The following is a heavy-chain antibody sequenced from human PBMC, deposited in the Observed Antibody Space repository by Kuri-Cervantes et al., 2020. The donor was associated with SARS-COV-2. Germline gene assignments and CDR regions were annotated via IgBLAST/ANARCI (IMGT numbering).Heavy chain of an antibody. CDR2: IYQAGST. D-gene: IGHD3-3*01. V-gene: IGHV4-30-2*01. CDR1: GHSISSGGYS. CDR3: VAAILGVDTGYFQH. Sequence: LRLSCAVSGHSISSGGYSWSWIRQPPGKGLEWIGSIYQAGSTFYNPSLKSRVSISLDRSKNQYSLNLSSVTAADTAVYYCVAAILGVDTGYFQHWGQGTLVTVSS. J-gene: IGHJ1*01.